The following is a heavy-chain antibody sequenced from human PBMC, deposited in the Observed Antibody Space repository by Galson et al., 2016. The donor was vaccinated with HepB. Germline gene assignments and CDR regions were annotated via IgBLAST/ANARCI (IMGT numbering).Heavy chain of an antibody. CDR1: GFTFSNYG. V-gene: IGHV3-30*18. Sequence: SLRLSCAGSGFTFSNYGLHWVRQAPGKGLEWVAVISYDGSNKYYADFLKGRFIISRENSKNTLYLQMTSLRADDTAVYYCAKDAAYDFWSGHEGNYRMDVWGQGTTVTVSS. D-gene: IGHD3/OR15-3a*01. J-gene: IGHJ6*02. CDR3: AKDAAYDFWSGHEGNYRMDV. CDR2: ISYDGSNK.